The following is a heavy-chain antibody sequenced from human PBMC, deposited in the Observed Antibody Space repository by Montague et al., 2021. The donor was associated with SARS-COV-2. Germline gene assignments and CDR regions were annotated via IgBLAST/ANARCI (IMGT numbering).Heavy chain of an antibody. CDR2: TYYRSKWYN. Sequence: CAISGDSVSSNIATWNWIRQSPSRGLEWLGRTYYRSKWYNDYAVSVKSRVIINPDTSNNRISLQLNSVTPEDTAVYYCARAYCGGDCYFYWYFDLWGQGAVVTVSS. CDR1: GDSVSSNIAT. V-gene: IGHV6-1*01. J-gene: IGHJ2*01. CDR3: ARAYCGGDCYFYWYFDL. D-gene: IGHD2-21*02.